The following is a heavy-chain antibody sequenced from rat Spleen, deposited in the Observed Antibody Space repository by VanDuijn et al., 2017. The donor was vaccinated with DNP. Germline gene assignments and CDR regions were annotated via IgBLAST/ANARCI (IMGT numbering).Heavy chain of an antibody. D-gene: IGHD1-11*01. CDR1: GFTFNNYW. J-gene: IGHJ3*01. Sequence: EVQLVESGGGLVQPGRSLKLSCVASGFTFNNYWMTWIRQAPGKGLEWVASITNTGGSTYYPDSVKGRFTISSDNAKSTLYLQMNSLRSEDTATYYCTRDHLLTEGMAYWGQGTLVTVSS. CDR2: ITNTGGST. V-gene: IGHV5-31*01. CDR3: TRDHLLTEGMAY.